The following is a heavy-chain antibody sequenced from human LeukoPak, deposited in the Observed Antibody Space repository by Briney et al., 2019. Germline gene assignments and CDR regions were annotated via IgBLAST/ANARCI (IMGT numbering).Heavy chain of an antibody. CDR2: IIPIFGTA. Sequence: ASVKVSCKASGGTFSSYAISWVRQAPGQGLEWMGGIIPIFGTANYAQKFQGRVTITADESTSTAYMELSSLRSEDTAVYYCATSHARLLWFGELVPSHFDYWGQGTLVTVSS. CDR1: GGTFSSYA. V-gene: IGHV1-69*13. J-gene: IGHJ4*02. CDR3: ATSHARLLWFGELVPSHFDY. D-gene: IGHD3-10*01.